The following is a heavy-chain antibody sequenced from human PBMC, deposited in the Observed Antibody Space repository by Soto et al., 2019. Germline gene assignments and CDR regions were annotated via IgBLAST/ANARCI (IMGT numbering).Heavy chain of an antibody. CDR2: IDYSGST. J-gene: IGHJ4*02. D-gene: IGHD3-10*01. CDR1: DDSITNADYY. V-gene: IGHV4-30-4*01. Sequence: EQLQESGPGLVKASQTLSLTCTVSDDSITNADYYWSWIRHSPGKGLEWIGHIDYSGSTDFNPSLKSRVAISVDTSKNQFSRKLRAVTAADTALYYCASKIVLVPGATGDYFDSWGQGTLVTVSS. CDR3: ASKIVLVPGATGDYFDS.